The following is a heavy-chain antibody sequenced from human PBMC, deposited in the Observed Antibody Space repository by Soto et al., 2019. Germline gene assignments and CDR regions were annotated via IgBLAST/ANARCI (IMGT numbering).Heavy chain of an antibody. J-gene: IGHJ4*02. Sequence: GGSLRLSCAASGFTFSSYAMHWVRQAPGKGLEWVAVISYDGSNKYYADSVKGRFTISRDNSKNTLYLQMNSLRAEDTAVYYCAKGPITMVRGALDYWGQGTLVTVSS. CDR2: ISYDGSNK. CDR3: AKGPITMVRGALDY. CDR1: GFTFSSYA. V-gene: IGHV3-30*18. D-gene: IGHD3-10*01.